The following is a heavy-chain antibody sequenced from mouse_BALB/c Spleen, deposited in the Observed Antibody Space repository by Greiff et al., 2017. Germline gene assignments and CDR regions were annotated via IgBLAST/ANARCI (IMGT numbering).Heavy chain of an antibody. CDR1: GFTFSSYA. CDR3: ARGGDYRYDGYAMDY. J-gene: IGHJ4*01. V-gene: IGHV5-6-5*01. Sequence: EVQLVESGGGLVKPGGSLKLSCAASGFTFSSYAMSWVRQTPEKRLEWVASISSGGSTYYPDSVKGRFTISRDNARNILYLQMSSLRSEDTAMYYCARGGDYRYDGYAMDYWGQGTSVTVSS. CDR2: ISSGGST. D-gene: IGHD2-14*01.